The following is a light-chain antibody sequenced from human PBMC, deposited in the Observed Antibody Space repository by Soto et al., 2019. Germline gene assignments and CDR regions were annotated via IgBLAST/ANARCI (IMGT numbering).Light chain of an antibody. V-gene: IGKV3-20*01. J-gene: IGKJ1*01. Sequence: EIVLTQSPGTLSLSPGERATLSCRASQSGSSSYLAWYQHKPGQAPRLLIYGASSRATGIPDRFSGSGSGTDFTLTFSSLEPEDFVVYYCQQYGSSPTCGQGTKVEIK. CDR1: QSGSSSY. CDR2: GAS. CDR3: QQYGSSPT.